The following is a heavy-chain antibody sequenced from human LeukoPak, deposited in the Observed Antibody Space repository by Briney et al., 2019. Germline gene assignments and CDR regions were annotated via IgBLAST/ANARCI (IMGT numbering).Heavy chain of an antibody. CDR1: GYTFTSYY. D-gene: IGHD2-2*01. CDR3: ARVYRVYDGSTSYLDY. V-gene: IGHV1-46*01. CDR2: INPSGGST. Sequence: ASVKVSCKASGYTFTSYYMHWVRQAPGQGLEWMGIINPSGGSTSYAQKFQGRVTMTRDTSTSTVYMELSSLRSEDTAVYYCARVYRVYDGSTSYLDYWGQGTLVTVSS. J-gene: IGHJ4*02.